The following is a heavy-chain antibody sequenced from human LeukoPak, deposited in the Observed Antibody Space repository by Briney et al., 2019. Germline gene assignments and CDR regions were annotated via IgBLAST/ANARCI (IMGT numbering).Heavy chain of an antibody. D-gene: IGHD3-22*01. V-gene: IGHV5-51*01. CDR2: IYPGDSDT. J-gene: IGHJ3*02. CDR3: ARLDSSGYYSDAFDI. CDR1: GYSFTSYW. Sequence: GESLKISCKGSGYSFTSYWIGWVRQMPGKGLEWMGIIYPGDSDTGYSPSFQGQVTISADKSISTAYLQWSSLKASDTAMYYCARLDSSGYYSDAFDIWGQGTMVTVSS.